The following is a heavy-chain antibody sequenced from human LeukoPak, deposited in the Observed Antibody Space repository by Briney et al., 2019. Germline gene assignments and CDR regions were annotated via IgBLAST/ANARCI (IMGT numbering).Heavy chain of an antibody. J-gene: IGHJ4*02. V-gene: IGHV3-21*01. CDR2: ISSSSSYI. CDR3: ARDTYGSGWLEKPARNFDY. CDR1: GFTFSSYS. Sequence: PGGSLRLSCAASGFTFSSYSMNWVRQAPGKGLEWVSSISSSSSYIYYADSVKGRFTISRDNAKNSLYLQMNSLRAEDTAVYYCARDTYGSGWLEKPARNFDYWGQGTLVTVSS. D-gene: IGHD6-19*01.